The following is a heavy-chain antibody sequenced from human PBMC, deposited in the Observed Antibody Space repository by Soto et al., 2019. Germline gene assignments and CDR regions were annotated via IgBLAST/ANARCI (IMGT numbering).Heavy chain of an antibody. CDR3: ARECGIVGAPPLSDFQH. D-gene: IGHD1-26*01. V-gene: IGHV1-46*01. CDR2: INPSGGST. CDR1: GYTFTSYY. J-gene: IGHJ1*01. Sequence: ASVKVSCKASGYTFTSYYMHWVRQAPGQGLEWMGIINPSGGSTSYAQKFQGRVTMTRDTSTSTVYMELSSLRSEDTAVYYCARECGIVGAPPLSDFQHWGQGTLVTVSS.